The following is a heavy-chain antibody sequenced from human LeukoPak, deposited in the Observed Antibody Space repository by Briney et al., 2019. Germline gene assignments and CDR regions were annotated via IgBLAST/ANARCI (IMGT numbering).Heavy chain of an antibody. CDR1: GGSFSGYY. J-gene: IGHJ4*02. CDR2: INHSGST. V-gene: IGHV4-34*01. D-gene: IGHD2-2*01. Sequence: SETLSLTCAVYGGSFSGYYWSWIRQPPGEGLEWIGEINHSGSTNYNPSLKSRVTISVDTSKNQFSLKLSSVTAADTAVYYCAREEDCSSTSCSLYYFDYWGQGTLVTVSS. CDR3: AREEDCSSTSCSLYYFDY.